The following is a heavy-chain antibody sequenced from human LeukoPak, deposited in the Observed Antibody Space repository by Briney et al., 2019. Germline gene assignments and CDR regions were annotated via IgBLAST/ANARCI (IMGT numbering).Heavy chain of an antibody. CDR3: ARGGGSSGWYYNFDY. CDR1: GFTFSSYA. CDR2: ISYDGSNK. J-gene: IGHJ4*02. V-gene: IGHV3-30-3*01. Sequence: GGSLRLSCAASGFTFSSYAMHWVRQAPGKGLEWVAVISYDGSNKCYADSVKGRFTISRDNSKNTLYLQMNSLRAEDTAVYYCARGGGSSGWYYNFDYWGQGTLVTVSS. D-gene: IGHD6-19*01.